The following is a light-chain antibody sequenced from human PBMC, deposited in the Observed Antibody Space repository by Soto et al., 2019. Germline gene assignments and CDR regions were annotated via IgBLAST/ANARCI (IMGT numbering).Light chain of an antibody. J-gene: IGKJ1*01. CDR3: QQYGSYSWT. Sequence: DIQMTQSPSTLSASVGERVTMTCRASQSISSWLAWYQQKPGKAPKVLIYDASSLKSGVPSRFSGSGSATEFTLTISSLHPDDFATYYCQQYGSYSWTFGQGTKVDIK. CDR1: QSISSW. CDR2: DAS. V-gene: IGKV1-5*01.